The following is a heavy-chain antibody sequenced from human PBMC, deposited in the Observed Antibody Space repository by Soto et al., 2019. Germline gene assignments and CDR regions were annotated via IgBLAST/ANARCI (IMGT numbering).Heavy chain of an antibody. CDR2: ISGSGGST. CDR1: GFTFSSYA. D-gene: IGHD3-16*02. V-gene: IGHV3-23*01. Sequence: GGSLRLSCAASGFTFSSYAMSWVRQAPGKGLEWVSAISGSGGSTYYADSVKGRFTISRDNSKNTLYLQMNSLRAEDTAVYYCAKENDYIWGSYRGVIDYWGQGTLVTVSS. J-gene: IGHJ4*02. CDR3: AKENDYIWGSYRGVIDY.